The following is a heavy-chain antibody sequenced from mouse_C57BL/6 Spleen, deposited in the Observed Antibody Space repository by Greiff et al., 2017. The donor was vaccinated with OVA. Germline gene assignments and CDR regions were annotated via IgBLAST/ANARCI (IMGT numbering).Heavy chain of an antibody. CDR3: TPYDYDDGRFAY. D-gene: IGHD2-4*01. Sequence: VQLQQSGAELVRPGASVKLSCTASGFNIKDYYMHWVKQRPEQGLEWIGRIDPEDGDTEYAPKFQGKATMTADTSSNTAYLQLSSLTSEDTAVYYCTPYDYDDGRFAYWGQGTLVTVSA. V-gene: IGHV14-1*01. J-gene: IGHJ3*01. CDR2: IDPEDGDT. CDR1: GFNIKDYY.